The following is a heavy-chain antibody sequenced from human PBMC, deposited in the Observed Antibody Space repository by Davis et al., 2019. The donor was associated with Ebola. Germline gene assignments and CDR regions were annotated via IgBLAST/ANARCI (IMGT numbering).Heavy chain of an antibody. D-gene: IGHD4-17*01. V-gene: IGHV1-3*01. Sequence: ASVKVSCKASGYTFTSYAMHWVRQAPGQRLERMGWINAGNGNTKYSQKFQGRVTITRDTSASTAYMELSSLRSEDTAVYYCARGDGFRGTVTREYYYYGMDVWGQGTTVTVSS. CDR3: ARGDGFRGTVTREYYYYGMDV. J-gene: IGHJ6*02. CDR1: GYTFTSYA. CDR2: INAGNGNT.